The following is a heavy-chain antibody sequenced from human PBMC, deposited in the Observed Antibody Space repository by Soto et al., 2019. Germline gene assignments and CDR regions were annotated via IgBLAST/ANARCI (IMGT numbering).Heavy chain of an antibody. CDR3: SRVGCSSTSCPKSYYYYYYMDV. V-gene: IGHV4-31*03. J-gene: IGHJ6*03. CDR2: IYYSGST. D-gene: IGHD2-2*01. Sequence: SETLSHTCTISGGSISRSGYYRRWIHQHPRTSLDWIWYIYYSGSTYYNPSFKSRVTISVDTSKNQFSLKLSSVTAADTAVYYCSRVGCSSTSCPKSYYYYYYMDVWGKGTTVT. CDR1: GGSISRSGYY.